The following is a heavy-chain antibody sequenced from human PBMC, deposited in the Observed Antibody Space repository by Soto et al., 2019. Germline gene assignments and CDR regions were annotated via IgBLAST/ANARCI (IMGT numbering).Heavy chain of an antibody. D-gene: IGHD3-3*01. Sequence: EVQLLESGGGLVQPAGSLRLSCAASGFTFSSHAMSWVRQAPGKGLEWVSAISYSGTTTYYAESVKGRFTISRDNSKNTLYLQMISLRVEDTAIYYCAKRFTLFGEVKLSPDFDYWGQGTLVTVSS. V-gene: IGHV3-23*01. CDR2: ISYSGTTT. J-gene: IGHJ4*02. CDR3: AKRFTLFGEVKLSPDFDY. CDR1: GFTFSSHA.